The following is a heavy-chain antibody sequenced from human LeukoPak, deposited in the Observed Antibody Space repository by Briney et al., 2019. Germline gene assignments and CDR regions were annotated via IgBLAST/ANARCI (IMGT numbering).Heavy chain of an antibody. D-gene: IGHD3-10*01. V-gene: IGHV3-23*01. CDR1: GFTFSSYA. Sequence: PGGSLRPSCAASGFTFSSYAMSWVRQAPGKGLEWVSAIGGSGGSTYYADSVKGRFTISRDNSKNTLYLQVNSLRAEDTAVYYCAKGAEEVLWFGELLPHFDYWGQGTLVTVSS. CDR3: AKGAEEVLWFGELLPHFDY. J-gene: IGHJ4*02. CDR2: IGGSGGST.